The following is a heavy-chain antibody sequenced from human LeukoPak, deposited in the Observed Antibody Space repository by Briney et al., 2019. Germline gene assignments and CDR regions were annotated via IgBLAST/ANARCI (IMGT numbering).Heavy chain of an antibody. CDR3: ARDYRRVGATLFDY. CDR1: GFTFSSYG. D-gene: IGHD1-26*01. V-gene: IGHV3-30*02. Sequence: GGSLRLSCAASGFTFSSYGMHWVRQAPGKGLEWVAFIRYDGSNKYYADSVKGRFTISRDNSKNTLYLQMNSLRAEDTAVYYCARDYRRVGATLFDYWGQGTLVTVSS. J-gene: IGHJ4*02. CDR2: IRYDGSNK.